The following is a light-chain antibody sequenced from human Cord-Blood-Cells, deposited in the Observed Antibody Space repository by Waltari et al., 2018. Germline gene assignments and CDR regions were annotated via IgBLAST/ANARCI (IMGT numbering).Light chain of an antibody. CDR1: QSISSW. CDR2: KAS. CDR3: QQYNSYGT. V-gene: IGKV1-5*03. J-gene: IGKJ1*01. Sequence: DIQMTHSPSTLSASVGDRVTITCRVSQSISSWLAWYQQKPGKAPKLLIYKASSLESGVPSRFSGSGSGTEFTLTISSLQPDDFATYYCQQYNSYGTFGQGTKVEIK.